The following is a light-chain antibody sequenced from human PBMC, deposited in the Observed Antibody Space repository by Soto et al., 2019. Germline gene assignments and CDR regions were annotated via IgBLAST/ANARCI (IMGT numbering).Light chain of an antibody. Sequence: SGSARQTVRNSYLAWYRQKPGQAPRLLIYGASSRATGIPDRFSGSGSVTDFTLTISRLDPEHFALSYCQQYGSSPKLTFGGGTKVDIK. CDR3: QQYGSSPKLT. V-gene: IGKV3-20*01. CDR1: QTVRNSY. J-gene: IGKJ4*01. CDR2: GAS.